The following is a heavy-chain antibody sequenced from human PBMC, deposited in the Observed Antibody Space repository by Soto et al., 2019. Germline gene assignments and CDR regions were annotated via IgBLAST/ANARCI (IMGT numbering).Heavy chain of an antibody. CDR3: ARAMVRGVIGSWFDP. CDR2: TNAGNGNT. CDR1: GYTFTSYA. J-gene: IGHJ5*02. D-gene: IGHD3-10*01. V-gene: IGHV1-3*01. Sequence: ASVKVSCKASGYTFTSYAMHWVRQAPGQRLEWMGWTNAGNGNTKYSQKFQGRVTITRDTSASTAYMELSSLRSEDTAVYYCARAMVRGVIGSWFDPWGQGTLVTVSS.